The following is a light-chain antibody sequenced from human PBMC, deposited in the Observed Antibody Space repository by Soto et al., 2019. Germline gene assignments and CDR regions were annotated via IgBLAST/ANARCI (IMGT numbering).Light chain of an antibody. V-gene: IGKV1-39*01. Sequence: DIQMTQSPSSLSASIGDRVTITCRASQSIANFLNWYQHRPGKAPKLLIYDASSSQSGVPSRFSGSGSGTDFTLTISSLQPEDFATYYCQQSYRTPRAFGPGTIVDIK. CDR1: QSIANF. J-gene: IGKJ1*01. CDR3: QQSYRTPRA. CDR2: DAS.